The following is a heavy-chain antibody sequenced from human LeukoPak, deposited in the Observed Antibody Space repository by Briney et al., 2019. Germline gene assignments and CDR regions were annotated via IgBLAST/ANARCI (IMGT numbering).Heavy chain of an antibody. CDR1: GGSISSSSYY. Sequence: SGTLSLTCTVSGGSISSSSYYWGWIRQPPGKGLEWIGSIYYSGSTYYNPSLESRATISVDTSNSQFSLKLRSVTAADSAVYYCARRGEWLALDYWGQGTLVTVSS. D-gene: IGHD6-19*01. V-gene: IGHV4-39*01. J-gene: IGHJ4*02. CDR2: IYYSGST. CDR3: ARRGEWLALDY.